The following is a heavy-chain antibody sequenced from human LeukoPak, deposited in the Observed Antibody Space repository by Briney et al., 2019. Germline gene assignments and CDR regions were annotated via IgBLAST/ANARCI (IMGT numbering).Heavy chain of an antibody. Sequence: SETLSLTCTVSGASISNYYWSWIRQPPGKGLEWIGSIYYSGSTYYNPSLKSRVTISVDTSKNQFSLKLSSVTAADTAVYSCARRIPHYDYGDYGGLWFDPWGQGTLVTVSS. CDR1: GASISNYY. D-gene: IGHD4-17*01. V-gene: IGHV4-59*12. CDR3: ARRIPHYDYGDYGGLWFDP. J-gene: IGHJ5*02. CDR2: IYYSGST.